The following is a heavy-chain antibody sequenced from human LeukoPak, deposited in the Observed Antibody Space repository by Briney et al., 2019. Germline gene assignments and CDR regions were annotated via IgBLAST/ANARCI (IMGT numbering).Heavy chain of an antibody. Sequence: GGSLRLSCAASGFTFSSYGMHWVRQAPGKGLEWVAFIRYDGSNKYYADSVKGRFTISRDNSKNTLYLQMNSLRAEDTAVYYCASTSGTASAFDIWGQGTMVTVSS. CDR2: IRYDGSNK. V-gene: IGHV3-30*02. J-gene: IGHJ3*02. CDR3: ASTSGTASAFDI. CDR1: GFTFSSYG.